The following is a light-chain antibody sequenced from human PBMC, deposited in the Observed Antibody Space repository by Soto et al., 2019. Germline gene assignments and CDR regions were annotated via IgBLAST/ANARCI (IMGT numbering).Light chain of an antibody. CDR3: QQYGSSPIT. CDR2: GAS. Sequence: DIVMTQSPVTLSVSPGERATLSCRSSQSVSSSYLAWYQRKPGQAPRLLIYGASSRATGIPDRFSGSGSGTDFTLTISRLEPEDFAVYYCQQYGSSPITFGQGTRLEIK. CDR1: QSVSSSY. V-gene: IGKV3-20*01. J-gene: IGKJ5*01.